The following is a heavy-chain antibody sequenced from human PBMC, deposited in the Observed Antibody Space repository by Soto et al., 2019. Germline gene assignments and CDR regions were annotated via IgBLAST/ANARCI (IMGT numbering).Heavy chain of an antibody. CDR2: IYYSGST. CDR3: ARDRGAARPIYDY. J-gene: IGHJ4*01. CDR1: GGSISSGGYY. D-gene: IGHD6-6*01. Sequence: PSETLSLTCSVSGGSISSGGYYWSWIRQHPGEGLEWIGYIYYSGSTYYNPSLKSRVTISVDTSKNQFSLKLSSVTAADTAVYYCARDRGAARPIYDYWGHGTLVTVSS. V-gene: IGHV4-31*03.